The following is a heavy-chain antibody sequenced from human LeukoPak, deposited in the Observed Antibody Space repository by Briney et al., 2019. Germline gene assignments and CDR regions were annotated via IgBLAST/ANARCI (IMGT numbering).Heavy chain of an antibody. CDR1: GFTFSSYW. Sequence: GGSLRLSCAASGFTFSSYWMHWVRQAPGKGLVWVSRINSDGSSTNYADSVKGRFTISRDNAKNTLYLQMNSLRAEDTAVYYCAKYLQDDCGDYGLNYYYMDVWGKGTTVTVSS. CDR2: INSDGSST. D-gene: IGHD4-17*01. CDR3: AKYLQDDCGDYGLNYYYMDV. V-gene: IGHV3-74*01. J-gene: IGHJ6*03.